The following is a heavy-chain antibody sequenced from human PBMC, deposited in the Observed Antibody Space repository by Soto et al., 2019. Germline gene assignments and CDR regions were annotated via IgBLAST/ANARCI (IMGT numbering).Heavy chain of an antibody. D-gene: IGHD2-2*01. J-gene: IGHJ6*03. CDR1: GYTFTSYG. V-gene: IGHV1-18*01. CDR2: ISAYNGNT. CDR3: ARVITDCSSTSCYPYYYYYMDV. Sequence: ASVKVSCKASGYTFTSYGISWVRQAPGQGLEWMGWISAYNGNTNYAQKLQGRVTMTTDTSTSTAYMELRSLSSDDTAVYYCARVITDCSSTSCYPYYYYYMDVWGKGTTVTVSS.